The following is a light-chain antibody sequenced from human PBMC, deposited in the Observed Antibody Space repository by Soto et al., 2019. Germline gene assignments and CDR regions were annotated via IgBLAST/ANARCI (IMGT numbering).Light chain of an antibody. CDR3: QQYKNWPLT. CDR2: GAS. CDR1: QSVGSK. V-gene: IGKV3-15*01. Sequence: EIVMTQSPATLSVSPGERATLSCRASQSVGSKIAWYQQQPGQAPRLLIYGASTRATGIPDRFSGSGSGTEFTLTISSLQSEDFAVYYCQQYKNWPLTFVGGTQVEIK. J-gene: IGKJ4*01.